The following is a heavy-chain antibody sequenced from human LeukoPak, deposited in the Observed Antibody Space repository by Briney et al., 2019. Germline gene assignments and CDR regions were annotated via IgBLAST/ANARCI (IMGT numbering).Heavy chain of an antibody. V-gene: IGHV4-31*03. J-gene: IGHJ4*02. D-gene: IGHD1-26*01. CDR1: GGSIGSGYYH. CDR2: IYYTANT. Sequence: PSQTLSLTCTVSGGSIGSGYYHWSWIRQHPGKGLEWIGYIYYTANTYYNPSLKSRVTISIDTSKNQFSLKLSSVTAADTAVYYCARVSRSKWELPGPSFDYWGQGTLVTVSS. CDR3: ARVSRSKWELPGPSFDY.